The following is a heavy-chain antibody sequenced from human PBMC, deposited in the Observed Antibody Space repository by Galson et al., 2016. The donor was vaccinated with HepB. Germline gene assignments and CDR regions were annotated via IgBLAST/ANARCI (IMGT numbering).Heavy chain of an antibody. V-gene: IGHV3-23*01. J-gene: IGHJ4*02. CDR2: ISNSGGST. CDR3: ASPRSTDLSRGWNPRFDY. D-gene: IGHD6-19*01. Sequence: SLRLSCAASRFNFSNYAMSWVRQDPGKGLEWVSGISNSGGSTYFEDSVKGRVTISRDNSQNPLYPQLNSLRAEDTAVYYCASPRSTDLSRGWNPRFDYWGQGTLVTVSS. CDR1: RFNFSNYA.